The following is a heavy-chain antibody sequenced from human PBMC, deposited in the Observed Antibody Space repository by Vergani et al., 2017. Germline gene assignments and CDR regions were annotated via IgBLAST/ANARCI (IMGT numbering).Heavy chain of an antibody. Sequence: QLVQSGPEVKKPGTSVKVSCKASGGTFSSYAISWVRQAPGQGLEWMGRIIPILGIANYAQKFQGRVTITADKSTSTAYMELSSLRSEDTAVYYCARDTCGGDCYSSPNSYYYGMDVWGQGTTVTVSS. CDR1: GGTFSSYA. J-gene: IGHJ6*02. CDR3: ARDTCGGDCYSSPNSYYYGMDV. V-gene: IGHV1-69*09. CDR2: IIPILGIA. D-gene: IGHD2-21*02.